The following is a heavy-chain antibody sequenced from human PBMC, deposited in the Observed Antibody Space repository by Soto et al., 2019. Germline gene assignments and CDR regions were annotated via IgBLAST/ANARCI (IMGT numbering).Heavy chain of an antibody. D-gene: IGHD2-2*01. V-gene: IGHV6-1*01. J-gene: IGHJ5*01. Sequence: SQTLSLTCAISGDSVSNKSAAWNWIRQSPSRGLEWLGRTYYTSRWYNDYAVSVMGRITINPDTSRNQFSLQLNSVTPEDTAVYYCARDRSPGSTSWYDCWGQGALVTAPQ. CDR2: TYYTSRWYN. CDR3: ARDRSPGSTSWYDC. CDR1: GDSVSNKSAA.